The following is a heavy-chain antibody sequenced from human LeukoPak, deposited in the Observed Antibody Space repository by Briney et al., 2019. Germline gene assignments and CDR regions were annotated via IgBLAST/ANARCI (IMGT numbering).Heavy chain of an antibody. CDR2: IYSGGST. D-gene: IGHD1-26*01. CDR3: AKAKSGSYSPFDY. J-gene: IGHJ4*02. V-gene: IGHV3-66*01. Sequence: GGSLRLSCAASGFTVSSNYMSWVRQAPGKGLEWVSVIYSGGSTYYADSVKGRFTISRDNSKNTLYLQMNSLRAEDTAVYYCAKAKSGSYSPFDYWGQGTLVTVSS. CDR1: GFTVSSNY.